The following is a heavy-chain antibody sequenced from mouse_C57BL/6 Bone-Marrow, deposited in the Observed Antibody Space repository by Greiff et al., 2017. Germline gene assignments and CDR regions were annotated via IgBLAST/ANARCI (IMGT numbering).Heavy chain of an antibody. CDR1: GFNIKDDY. J-gene: IGHJ3*01. CDR2: IDPENGDT. CDR3: TPSLICYSNYVNAY. Sequence: EVQLQQSGAELVRPGASVKLSCTASGFNIKDDYMHWVKQRPEQGLEWIGWIDPENGDTEYASKFQGKATITADTSSNTAYLQLGSLTSEDTAVYYCTPSLICYSNYVNAYWGQGTLVTVSA. V-gene: IGHV14-4*01. D-gene: IGHD2-5*01.